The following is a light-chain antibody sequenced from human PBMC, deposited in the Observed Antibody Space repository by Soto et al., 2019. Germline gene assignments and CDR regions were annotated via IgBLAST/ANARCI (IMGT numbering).Light chain of an antibody. V-gene: IGKV3-11*01. J-gene: IGKJ5*01. Sequence: EIVLTQSPATLSLSPGERATLSCRASQSVNSYLAWYQQKPGLAPRLLIYDASNRATGIPARFSGSGSGTDFTLTISSLEPEDFAVYYCQQRSSWPLTFGQGTRLEI. CDR3: QQRSSWPLT. CDR1: QSVNSY. CDR2: DAS.